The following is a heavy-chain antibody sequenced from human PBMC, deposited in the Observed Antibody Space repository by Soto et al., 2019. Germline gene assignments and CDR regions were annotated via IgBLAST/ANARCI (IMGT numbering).Heavy chain of an antibody. CDR3: ASRRGYTYGPPDR. V-gene: IGHV3-53*01. CDR2: IYSGGST. J-gene: IGHJ5*02. Sequence: GGSLRLSCAASEFSVSSNYMNWVRQAPGKGLECVSIIYSGGSTYYADSVKGRFTISRDNSKNTLYLQMNSLRADDTAVYYCASRRGYTYGPPDRWGQGTLVTVSS. CDR1: EFSVSSNY. D-gene: IGHD5-18*01.